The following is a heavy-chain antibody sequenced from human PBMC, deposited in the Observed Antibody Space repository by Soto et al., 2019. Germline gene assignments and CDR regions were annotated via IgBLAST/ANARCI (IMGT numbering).Heavy chain of an antibody. CDR2: ISAYNGNT. CDR1: GYTFTSYG. Sequence: ASVKVSCKASGYTFTSYGISWVRQAPGQGLEWMGWISAYNGNTNYAQKLQGRVTMTTDTSTSTAYMELRSLRSDDTAVYYCARGLVDGWYRRGYYYYGMDVWGQGTTVTVSS. CDR3: ARGLVDGWYRRGYYYYGMDV. J-gene: IGHJ6*02. D-gene: IGHD6-19*01. V-gene: IGHV1-18*01.